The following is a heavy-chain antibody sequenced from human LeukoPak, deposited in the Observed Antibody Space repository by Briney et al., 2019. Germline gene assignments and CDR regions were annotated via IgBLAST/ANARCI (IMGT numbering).Heavy chain of an antibody. V-gene: IGHV4-4*02. CDR3: AREKGHLMEVDV. J-gene: IGHJ6*02. Sequence: SETLSLTCAVSGDAIRSDSWWIWVRQAPGKGLEWIGERYHDGRRTYNPSLKSRVSISLDESENQFSLELTSVTAADTAVYFCAREKGHLMEVDVWGQGTTVTVSS. CDR1: GDAIRSDSW. D-gene: IGHD3-3*01. CDR2: RYHDGRR.